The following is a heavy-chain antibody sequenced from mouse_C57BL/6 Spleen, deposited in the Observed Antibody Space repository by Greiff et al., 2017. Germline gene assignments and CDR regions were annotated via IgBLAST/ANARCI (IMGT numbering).Heavy chain of an antibody. V-gene: IGHV1-42*01. Sequence: VQLQQSGPELVKPGASVKISCKASGYSFTGYYMNWVKQSPEKSLEWIGEIIPSTGSTTYNQKFKAKATLTVDTSSSTAYMQRKSLTAEDSAVYYCSRDYCYFYFDYWGQGTTLTVSS. CDR3: SRDYCYFYFDY. D-gene: IGHD2-12*01. CDR2: IIPSTGST. J-gene: IGHJ2*01. CDR1: GYSFTGYY.